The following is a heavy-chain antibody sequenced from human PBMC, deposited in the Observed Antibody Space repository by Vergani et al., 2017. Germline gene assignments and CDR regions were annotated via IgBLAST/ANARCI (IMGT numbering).Heavy chain of an antibody. D-gene: IGHD5/OR15-5a*01. Sequence: QVQLVQSGAEVKKPGASVKVSCKASGYTFTSYGISWGRQAPGQGLEWRGWISAYNGNTNYAQKLQGRVTMNTDTSTSTAYMELRSLRSDDTAVYYCAGAVQKEGIVLFSDYWGQGTLVTVSS. CDR2: ISAYNGNT. J-gene: IGHJ4*02. V-gene: IGHV1-18*01. CDR3: AGAVQKEGIVLFSDY. CDR1: GYTFTSYG.